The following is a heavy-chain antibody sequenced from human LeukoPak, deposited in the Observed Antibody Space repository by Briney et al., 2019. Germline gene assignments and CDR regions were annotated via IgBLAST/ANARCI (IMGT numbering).Heavy chain of an antibody. CDR3: ARAIAVTGTEDGFDI. CDR2: INPNNGGT. V-gene: IGHV1-2*02. CDR1: GYTFTDYY. Sequence: ASVKVSCKTAGYTFTDYYMHRVRQAPGQGLEWMGWINPNNGGTNYAQKFQGRVTMTRDTSISSAYMELSRLTSDDTAVYYCARAIAVTGTEDGFDIWGQGTMVIVSS. J-gene: IGHJ3*02. D-gene: IGHD6-13*01.